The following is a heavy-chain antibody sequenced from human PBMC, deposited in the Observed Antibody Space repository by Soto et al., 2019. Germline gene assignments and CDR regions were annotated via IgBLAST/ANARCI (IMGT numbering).Heavy chain of an antibody. D-gene: IGHD2-15*01. CDR3: AKVQDCPPCYYEEWGFFDP. J-gene: IGHJ5*02. CDR1: GFTFRAFA. Sequence: EVQLLESGGGLVQPGGSLRLSCATSGFTFRAFAMSWVRQAPGKGLEWVSAIGGSGVFTYYADSVRGRFTVSRDNSNDTLYLQINSLRAEETAIYSCAKVQDCPPCYYEEWGFFDPWGPGTLVTVSS. V-gene: IGHV3-23*01. CDR2: IGGSGVFT.